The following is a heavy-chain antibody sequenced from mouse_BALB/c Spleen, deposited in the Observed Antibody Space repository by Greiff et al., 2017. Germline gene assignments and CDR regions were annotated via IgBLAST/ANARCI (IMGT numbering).Heavy chain of an antibody. CDR3: ARGGITTGFDY. J-gene: IGHJ2*01. V-gene: IGHV2-9*02. Sequence: QVQLQQSGPGLVAPSQSLSITCTVSGFSLTSYGVHWVRQPPGKGLEWLGVIWAGGSTNYNSALMSRLSISKDNSKSQVFLKMNSLQTDDTAMYYCARGGITTGFDYWGQGTTLTVSS. CDR2: IWAGGST. D-gene: IGHD2-4*01. CDR1: GFSLTSYG.